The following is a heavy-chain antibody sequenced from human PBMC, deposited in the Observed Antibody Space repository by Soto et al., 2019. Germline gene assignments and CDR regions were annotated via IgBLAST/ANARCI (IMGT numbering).Heavy chain of an antibody. CDR3: ARGMGVTYFDY. D-gene: IGHD3-10*01. V-gene: IGHV4-34*01. CDR2: INHSGST. J-gene: IGHJ4*02. CDR1: GGSFSGYY. Sequence: PSETLSLTCAVYGGSFSGYYWSWIRRPPGKGLEWIGEINHSGSTNYNPSLKSRVTISVDTSKNQFSLKLSSVTAADTAVYYCARGMGVTYFDYWGQGTLVT.